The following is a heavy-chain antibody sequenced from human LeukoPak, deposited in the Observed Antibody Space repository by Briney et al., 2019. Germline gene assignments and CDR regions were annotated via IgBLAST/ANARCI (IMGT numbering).Heavy chain of an antibody. D-gene: IGHD3-22*01. CDR3: AREKIGYYDGSGRGWFDP. V-gene: IGHV4-61*02. CDR1: GGSISSGSYY. J-gene: IGHJ5*02. Sequence: SETLSLTCTVSGGSISSGSYYWIWIRQPAGKGLEWIGRVYTSGSTNYNPSLKSRVTISVDTSKKQFSLKLSSVTAADTAVYYCAREKIGYYDGSGRGWFDPWGQGTLVTVSS. CDR2: VYTSGST.